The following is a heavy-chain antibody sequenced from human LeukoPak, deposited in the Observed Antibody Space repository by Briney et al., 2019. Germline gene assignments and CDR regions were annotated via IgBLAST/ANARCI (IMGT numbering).Heavy chain of an antibody. CDR2: VYYSGTT. CDR1: GDSISLSFYY. J-gene: IGHJ5*02. Sequence: SETLSLTCSVSGDSISLSFYYWGWIRQPPGKALEWIGSVYYSGTTSYNPSLKSRVTISVDTSKNQSSLKLSSVTAADTAVYYCARRFGYYGSGRSRWFDPWGQGTLVTVSS. D-gene: IGHD3-10*01. V-gene: IGHV4-39*07. CDR3: ARRFGYYGSGRSRWFDP.